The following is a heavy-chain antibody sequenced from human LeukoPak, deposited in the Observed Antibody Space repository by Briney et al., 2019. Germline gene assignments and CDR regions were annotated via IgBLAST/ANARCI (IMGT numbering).Heavy chain of an antibody. CDR2: INPSGGST. CDR3: ARVSPLYDILTGYYGFDFDY. J-gene: IGHJ4*02. D-gene: IGHD3-9*01. CDR1: GYTFTSYY. Sequence: ASVKVSCKASGYTFTSYYMHWGRQAPGQGLEWMGIINPSGGSTSYAQKFQGRVTMTRDTSTSTVYMELSSLRSEDTAVYYCARVSPLYDILTGYYGFDFDYWGQGTLVTVSS. V-gene: IGHV1-46*01.